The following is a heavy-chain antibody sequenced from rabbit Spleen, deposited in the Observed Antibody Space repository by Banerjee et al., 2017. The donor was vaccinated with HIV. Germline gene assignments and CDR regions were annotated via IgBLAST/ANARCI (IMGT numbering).Heavy chain of an antibody. Sequence: QEQLVESGGGLVKPGASLTLTCKASGIDFTSYYDMCWVRQAPGKGLEWIGCIYTGNGKTYYASWAKGRFTISKSSSTTVTLQMTSLTAADTAIYFCARAGEGGDGYLNLWGPGTLVTVS. V-gene: IGHV1S45*01. D-gene: IGHD5-1*01. CDR3: ARAGEGGDGYLNL. J-gene: IGHJ4*01. CDR1: GIDFTSYYD. CDR2: IYTGNGKT.